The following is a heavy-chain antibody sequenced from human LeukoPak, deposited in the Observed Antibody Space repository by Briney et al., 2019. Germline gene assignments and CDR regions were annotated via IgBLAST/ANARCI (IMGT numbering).Heavy chain of an antibody. Sequence: GGSLRLSCAASGFTFSSYAMSSVRQAPGKGLEWVSGISGSRGTTYYADSVKGRLTISRDNSKNTLYLQMNSLRADDTAVYYCAKERTGSWPFDYWGQGTLVTVSS. D-gene: IGHD2-15*01. V-gene: IGHV3-23*01. CDR3: AKERTGSWPFDY. CDR1: GFTFSSYA. J-gene: IGHJ4*02. CDR2: ISGSRGTT.